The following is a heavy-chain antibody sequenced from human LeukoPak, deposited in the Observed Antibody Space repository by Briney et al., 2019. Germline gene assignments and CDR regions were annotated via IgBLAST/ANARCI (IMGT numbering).Heavy chain of an antibody. CDR1: GYTFTSYD. J-gene: IGHJ4*02. V-gene: IGHV1-8*01. Sequence: ASVKVSCKASGYTFTSYDINWVRQATGQGLEWMGWMNPNSGNTGYAQKFQGRVTMTRNTSISTAYMELSSLRSEDTAVYYCARRRRSTMVRGVIILDYWGQGTLVTVSS. CDR2: MNPNSGNT. CDR3: ARRRRSTMVRGVIILDY. D-gene: IGHD3-10*01.